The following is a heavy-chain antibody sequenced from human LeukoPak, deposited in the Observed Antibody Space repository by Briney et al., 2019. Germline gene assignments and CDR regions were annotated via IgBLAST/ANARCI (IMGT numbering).Heavy chain of an antibody. V-gene: IGHV3-33*01. CDR1: GFTFSSYG. D-gene: IGHD3-9*01. CDR3: ARELHYDILKVRFDP. Sequence: GGSLRLSCAASGFTFSSYGMHWVRQAPGKGLEWVAVIWYDGSNKYYADSVKGRFTISRDNSKNTLYLQMNSLRAEDTAVYYCARELHYDILKVRFDPWGQGTLVTVSS. CDR2: IWYDGSNK. J-gene: IGHJ5*02.